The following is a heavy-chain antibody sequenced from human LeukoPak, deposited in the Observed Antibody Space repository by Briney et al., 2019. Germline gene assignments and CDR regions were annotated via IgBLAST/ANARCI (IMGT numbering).Heavy chain of an antibody. V-gene: IGHV1-18*01. D-gene: IGHD3-10*01. CDR3: ARNGRVRRVVKDLFEY. J-gene: IGHJ4*02. Sequence: ASVKVSCKTSGYTFTDYDITWVRQAPGQGLEWMGRVSPYNGNTYYSQRFQDRVTITKDTSTGTAYMDLRNLRTDDTAMYYCARNGRVRRVVKDLFEYWGQGTLVAVSS. CDR2: VSPYNGNT. CDR1: GYTFTDYD.